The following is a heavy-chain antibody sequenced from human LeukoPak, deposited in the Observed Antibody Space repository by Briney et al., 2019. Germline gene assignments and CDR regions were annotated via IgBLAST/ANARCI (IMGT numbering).Heavy chain of an antibody. CDR3: AKGERGIDY. J-gene: IGHJ4*02. Sequence: GGSLRLSCAASGFTFNNFAMNWVRQAPGKGLEWVSSVNFRGTISYYADSVKGRFTISRDNSKNTLFLRMDSLRAEDAAIYYCAKGERGIDYWGQGTLVTVSS. D-gene: IGHD7-27*01. V-gene: IGHV3-23*01. CDR2: VNFRGTIS. CDR1: GFTFNNFA.